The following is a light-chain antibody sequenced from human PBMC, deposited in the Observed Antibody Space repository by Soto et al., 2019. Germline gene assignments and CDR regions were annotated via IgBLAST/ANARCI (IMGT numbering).Light chain of an antibody. V-gene: IGLV3-21*02. J-gene: IGLJ1*01. CDR3: QVWDGTTDNLYV. Sequence: SYELTQPPSLSVAPGQTARVTCGGNNIGVKSVHWYQQRPGQAPVLVVYDNNDRPSGIPERFSGSNSGNTATLTISRVEAGDGADYYCQVWDGTTDNLYVFGTGTKVTVL. CDR2: DNN. CDR1: NIGVKS.